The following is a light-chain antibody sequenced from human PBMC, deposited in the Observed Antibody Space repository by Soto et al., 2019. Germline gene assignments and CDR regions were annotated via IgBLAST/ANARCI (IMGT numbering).Light chain of an antibody. V-gene: IGLV1-40*01. Sequence: QPVLTQPPSVSGAPGQRVIISCTGSSSNIGADHAVHWYQQLPGTAPRLLIHGDNNRPSGARDRFSASKSDTSASLAIAWLQAEDEANYYCQSYDTTLRTPLFGGGTKLTVL. CDR2: GDN. J-gene: IGLJ2*01. CDR3: QSYDTTLRTPL. CDR1: SSNIGADHA.